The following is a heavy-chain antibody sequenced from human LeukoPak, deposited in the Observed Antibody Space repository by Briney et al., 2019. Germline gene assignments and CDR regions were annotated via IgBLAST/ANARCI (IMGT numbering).Heavy chain of an antibody. CDR3: VRKNRDFDAAFDI. J-gene: IGHJ3*02. V-gene: IGHV3-53*01. D-gene: IGHD2-21*02. Sequence: GGSLRLSCAASGFTVSNNYMSWVRQAPGKGLEWVSITYSDSSTNYADSVKGRFTISRDTSQNTLSLQMNSLRAEDTAVYYCVRKNRDFDAAFDIWGQGTVVTVSS. CDR1: GFTVSNNY. CDR2: TYSDSST.